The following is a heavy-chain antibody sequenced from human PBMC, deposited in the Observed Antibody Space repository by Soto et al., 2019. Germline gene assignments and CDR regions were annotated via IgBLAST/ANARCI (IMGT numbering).Heavy chain of an antibody. Sequence: QVQLQESGPGLVKPSETLSLTCTVSGGSISSYYWSWIRQPAGKGLEWVGRIYTSGSTNYNPSLKSRVTMSVDTSKNQFSLKPSSVTAADTAVYYCARVVVVVTACSFDYWGQGTLVTVSS. D-gene: IGHD2-21*02. J-gene: IGHJ4*02. V-gene: IGHV4-4*07. CDR2: IYTSGST. CDR3: ARVVVVVTACSFDY. CDR1: GGSISSYY.